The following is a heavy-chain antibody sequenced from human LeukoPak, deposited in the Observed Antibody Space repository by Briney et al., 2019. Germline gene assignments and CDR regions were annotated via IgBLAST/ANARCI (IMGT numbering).Heavy chain of an antibody. D-gene: IGHD6-13*01. CDR2: ISTTRGST. J-gene: IGHJ4*02. CDR3: AGGSSRYRGIDY. V-gene: IGHV3-64*01. CDR1: GFTFSSYA. Sequence: GGSLRLSCAASGFTFSSYAMYWVRQAPGKGLEYVSAISTTRGSTYYANSVKGRFTISRDNSKNTLYLQMGSLRAEDMAVYYCAGGSSRYRGIDYWGQGTLVTVSS.